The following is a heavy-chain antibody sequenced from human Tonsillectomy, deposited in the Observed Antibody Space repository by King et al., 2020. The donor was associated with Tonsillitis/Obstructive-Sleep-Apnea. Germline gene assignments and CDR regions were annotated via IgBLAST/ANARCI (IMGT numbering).Heavy chain of an antibody. Sequence: VQLVESGGGLVQPGRSLRLSCTASGFTFGDYALSWVRQAPGKGLEWVGFIRIKAYGGTTEYAASEKGRFTISRDDSKSIAYLQMNSLKTEDTAVYYCTRGGLRSLKARYYYYYMDVWGKGTTVTVSS. J-gene: IGHJ6*03. CDR1: GFTFGDYA. V-gene: IGHV3-49*04. D-gene: IGHD5-12*01. CDR3: TRGGLRSLKARYYYYYMDV. CDR2: IRIKAYGGTT.